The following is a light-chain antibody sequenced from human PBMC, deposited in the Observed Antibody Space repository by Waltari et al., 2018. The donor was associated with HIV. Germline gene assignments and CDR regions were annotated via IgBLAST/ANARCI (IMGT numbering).Light chain of an antibody. V-gene: IGLV2-14*01. CDR1: NSDVGFYNL. CDR3: NSYRSSDTVI. J-gene: IGLJ2*01. CDR2: AFH. Sequence: QSALAQPASVSGSPGQSLTISCPGRNSDVGFYNLVSWYQQFPGKAPQPIIYAFHSRPSVVSSRFSGSKSGNTASLTISDLQAEDEAEYFCNSYRSSDTVIFGGGTKLTVL.